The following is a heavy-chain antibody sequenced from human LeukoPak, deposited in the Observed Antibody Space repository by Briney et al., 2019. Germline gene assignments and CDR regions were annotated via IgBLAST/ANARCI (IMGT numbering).Heavy chain of an antibody. CDR3: ATGVVLRWELPRFDY. D-gene: IGHD1-26*01. V-gene: IGHV1-24*01. J-gene: IGHJ4*02. CDR2: FDPEGGET. Sequence: GASVKVSCKVSGYTLTELSMHWVRQAPGKGLEWMGGFDPEGGETIYAQKFQGRVTMTEDTSTDTAYMELSSLRSEDTAVYYCATGVVLRWELPRFDYWGQGTLVTVSS. CDR1: GYTLTELS.